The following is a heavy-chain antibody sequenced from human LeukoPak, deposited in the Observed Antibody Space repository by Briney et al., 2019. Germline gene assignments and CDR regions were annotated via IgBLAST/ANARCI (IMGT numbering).Heavy chain of an antibody. Sequence: GGSLRLSCAASGFTFSSYWMHWVRQAPGKGLVWVSRINSDGSTTSYADSVKGRFTISRDNAKDTLSLQMNSLRAEDTALYYCATGKGIQYPSFAYWGQGALVTVSS. D-gene: IGHD5-24*01. J-gene: IGHJ4*02. CDR2: INSDGSTT. CDR1: GFTFSSYW. CDR3: ATGKGIQYPSFAY. V-gene: IGHV3-74*01.